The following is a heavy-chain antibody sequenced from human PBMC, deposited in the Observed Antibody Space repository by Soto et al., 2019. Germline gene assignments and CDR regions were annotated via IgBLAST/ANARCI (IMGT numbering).Heavy chain of an antibody. Sequence: GSGPTLVNPTQTLTLTCTFSGFSLSTSGMRVNWIRQPPGKALEWLARIDWNDATFYNTSLRPRLTISKDTSENQVVLKMTNMDPVDTATYYCARMGSVDDYWGQGTLVTVSS. D-gene: IGHD3-10*01. J-gene: IGHJ4*02. V-gene: IGHV2-70*04. CDR2: IDWNDAT. CDR1: GFSLSTSGMR. CDR3: ARMGSVDDY.